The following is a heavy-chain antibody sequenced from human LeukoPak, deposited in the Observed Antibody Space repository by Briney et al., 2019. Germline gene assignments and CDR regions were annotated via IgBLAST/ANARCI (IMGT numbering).Heavy chain of an antibody. CDR1: GGSIRSFY. V-gene: IGHV4-59*12. CDR2: IYYSGNT. CDR3: ARTDDYEGSFDY. D-gene: IGHD4-17*01. J-gene: IGHJ4*02. Sequence: PSETLSLTCTVSGGSIRSFYWSWIRQPPGKGLEWIGYIYYSGNTNYNPSLKSRVTISVDTSKNQFSLKLSSVTAADTAVYYCARTDDYEGSFDYWGQGTLVTVSS.